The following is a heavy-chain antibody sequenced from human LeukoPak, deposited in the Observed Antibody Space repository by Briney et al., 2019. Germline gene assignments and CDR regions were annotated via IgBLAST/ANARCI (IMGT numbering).Heavy chain of an antibody. CDR3: AKELMFIGAFDI. Sequence: PGRSLRLSCAASGFTFSSYGMHWVRQAPGKGLEWVAVISYDGSNKYYADSVKGRFTISRDNSKNTLYLQMNSLRAEDTAVYYCAKELMFIGAFDIWGQGTMVTVSS. V-gene: IGHV3-30*18. D-gene: IGHD3-10*02. CDR2: ISYDGSNK. J-gene: IGHJ3*02. CDR1: GFTFSSYG.